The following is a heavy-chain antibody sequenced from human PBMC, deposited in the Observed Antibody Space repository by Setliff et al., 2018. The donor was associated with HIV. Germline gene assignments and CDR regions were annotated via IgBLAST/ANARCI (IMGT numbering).Heavy chain of an antibody. CDR2: IKHSGST. D-gene: IGHD1-26*01. Sequence: SETLSLTCAVHGGSFSDYCWTWIRQPPGKGLEWIGEIKHSGSTNYNPSLKSRVTISVDTAKNQFSLNLTSVTAADTAVYYCARGGFKWSGSYADYWGQGTLVTVSS. CDR1: GGSFSDYC. V-gene: IGHV4-34*01. J-gene: IGHJ4*02. CDR3: ARGGFKWSGSYADY.